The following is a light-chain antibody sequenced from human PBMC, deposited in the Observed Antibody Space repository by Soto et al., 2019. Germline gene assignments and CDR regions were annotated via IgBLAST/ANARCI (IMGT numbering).Light chain of an antibody. Sequence: DIQMTQSPSTLSSSVGDRVTITCRASQSIGRFLAWYQHQPGKAPKLLIYDASTFESGVPSRFRGTGSGTEFTFSIPRLQPEDVGTYYCQQCYLGWTCGQGTNVDFK. J-gene: IGKJ1*01. CDR3: QQCYLGWT. CDR2: DAS. V-gene: IGKV1-5*01. CDR1: QSIGRF.